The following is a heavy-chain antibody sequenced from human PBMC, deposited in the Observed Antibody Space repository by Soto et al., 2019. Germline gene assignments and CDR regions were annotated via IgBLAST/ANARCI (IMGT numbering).Heavy chain of an antibody. J-gene: IGHJ3*01. CDR2: ISSGDSNT. CDR1: GYTFTPYF. D-gene: IGHD4-4*01. CDR3: AGREVTGAGDGFDL. Sequence: EVQLVQSGAEVKEPGESLKISCKSSGYTFTPYFIGWVRQIPGKGLECMGIISSGDSNTRYSPSFQGQVTISADKSFSTAYLQWSSLKASDTAMYLCAGREVTGAGDGFDLWGQGTTVTGSS. V-gene: IGHV5-51*03.